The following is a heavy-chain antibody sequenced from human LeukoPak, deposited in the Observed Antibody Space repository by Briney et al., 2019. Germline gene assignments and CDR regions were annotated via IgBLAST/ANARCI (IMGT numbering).Heavy chain of an antibody. CDR1: GFTFSSYA. CDR2: ISYDGSNK. CDR3: ARDRDDFWSGYYGDYYYGMDV. J-gene: IGHJ6*02. Sequence: GRSLRLSCAASGFTFSSYAMHWVRQAPGKGLEWVAVISYDGSNKYYADSVKSRFTISRDNSKNTLYLQMNSLRAEDTAVYYCARDRDDFWSGYYGDYYYGMDVWGQGTTVTVSS. V-gene: IGHV3-30-3*01. D-gene: IGHD3-3*01.